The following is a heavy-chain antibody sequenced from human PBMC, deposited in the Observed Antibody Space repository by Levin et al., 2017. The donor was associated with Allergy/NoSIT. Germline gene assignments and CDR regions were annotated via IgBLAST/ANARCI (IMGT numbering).Heavy chain of an antibody. Sequence: GESLKISCKTSGYSFTNFWIGWVRQMPGKGLEWMAIINPFDSDTRYTSSFRGQVTISVDKSITTAYLQWSSLKASDTAVYYCARPDASGYPDNWGQGTRISVSS. J-gene: IGHJ4*02. CDR1: GYSFTNFW. V-gene: IGHV5-51*01. CDR3: ARPDASGYPDN. D-gene: IGHD3-3*01. CDR2: INPFDSDT.